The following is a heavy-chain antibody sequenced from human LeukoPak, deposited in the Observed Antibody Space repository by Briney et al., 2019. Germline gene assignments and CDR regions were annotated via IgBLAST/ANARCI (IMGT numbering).Heavy chain of an antibody. CDR3: ARCLAGHLQWLVQPSYYYYYMDV. D-gene: IGHD6-19*01. V-gene: IGHV4-34*01. CDR2: INHSGST. Sequence: PSETLSLTCAVYGGSFSGFYWSWIRQPPGKGLEWIGEINHSGSTNYNPSLKSRVTISVDTSKNQFSLRLSSVTAADTAVYYCARCLAGHLQWLVQPSYYYYYMDVWGKGTTVTVSS. CDR1: GGSFSGFY. J-gene: IGHJ6*03.